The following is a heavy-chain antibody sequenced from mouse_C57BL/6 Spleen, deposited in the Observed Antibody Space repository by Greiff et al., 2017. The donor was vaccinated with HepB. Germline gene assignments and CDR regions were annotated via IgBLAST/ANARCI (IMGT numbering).Heavy chain of an antibody. CDR1: GFTFSDYY. V-gene: IGHV5-12*01. CDR2: ISNGGGST. CDR3: ARPHYYGSSPPFAY. Sequence: EVHLVESGGGLVQPGGSLKLSCAASGFTFSDYYMYWVRQTPEKRLEWVAYISNGGGSTYYPDTVKGRFTISRDNAKNTLYLQMSRLKSEDTAMYYCARPHYYGSSPPFAYWGQGTLVTVSA. D-gene: IGHD1-1*01. J-gene: IGHJ3*01.